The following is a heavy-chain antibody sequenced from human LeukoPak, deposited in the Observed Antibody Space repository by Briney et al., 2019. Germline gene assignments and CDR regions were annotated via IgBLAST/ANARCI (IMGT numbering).Heavy chain of an antibody. CDR1: GFSFSSYA. Sequence: PGGSLRLSXATSGFSFSSYAMSWVRQAPGKGLEWVSAISTSGDSTYYADSVKGRFTISRDNSKNTLYLQMNSLRAEDTAVYYCARPATYSSGWYGLGATDYWGQGTLATVSS. D-gene: IGHD6-19*01. J-gene: IGHJ4*02. V-gene: IGHV3-23*01. CDR2: ISTSGDST. CDR3: ARPATYSSGWYGLGATDY.